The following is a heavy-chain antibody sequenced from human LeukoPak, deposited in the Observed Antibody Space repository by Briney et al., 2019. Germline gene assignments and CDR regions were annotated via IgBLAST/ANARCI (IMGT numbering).Heavy chain of an antibody. CDR3: ARDVGNHDSSGYWGTH. D-gene: IGHD3-22*01. CDR1: GYTFTSYY. CDR2: INPSGGST. J-gene: IGHJ4*02. Sequence: PAASVKVSCKASGYTFTSYYMHWVRQAPGQGLEWMGIINPSGGSTSYAQKFQGRVTMTRDMSTSTVYMELSSLRSEDTAVYYCARDVGNHDSSGYWGTHWGQGTLVTVSS. V-gene: IGHV1-46*01.